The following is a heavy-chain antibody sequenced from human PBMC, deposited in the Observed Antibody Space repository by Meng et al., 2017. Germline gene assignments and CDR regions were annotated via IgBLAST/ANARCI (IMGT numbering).Heavy chain of an antibody. J-gene: IGHJ4*02. D-gene: IGHD6-6*01. CDR3: ARRGIAARPFYY. CDR2: INHSGST. CDR1: GGSFSGYY. V-gene: IGHV4-34*01. Sequence: LQQWRAGLLTPSETLPLPCAVYGGSFSGYYWSLIRQPPWKGLEWIGEINHSGSTNYNPSLKSRVTISVDTSKNQFSLKLSSVTAADTAVYYCARRGIAARPFYYWGQGTLVTVSS.